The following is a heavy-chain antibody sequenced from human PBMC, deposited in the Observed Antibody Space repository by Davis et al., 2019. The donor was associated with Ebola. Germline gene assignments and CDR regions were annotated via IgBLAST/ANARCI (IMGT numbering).Heavy chain of an antibody. CDR3: TRGWLRGGMDV. J-gene: IGHJ6*02. V-gene: IGHV6-1*01. D-gene: IGHD5-18*01. Sequence: PSETLSLTCDISGDSVSINSAGWNWIRQSPSLLLLWLGRTYYNSKWYSDYATSVRGRITINPDTSKNQFSLQLNSVTPEDTALYYCTRGWLRGGMDVWGEGTTVTV. CDR1: GDSVSINSAG. CDR2: TYYNSKWYS.